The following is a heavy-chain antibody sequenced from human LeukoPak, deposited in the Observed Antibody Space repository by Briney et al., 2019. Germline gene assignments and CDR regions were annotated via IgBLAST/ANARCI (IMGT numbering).Heavy chain of an antibody. V-gene: IGHV4-39*07. Sequence: SETLSLTCTVSGGSISGGSYYWVWIRQPPGKGLEWLGSIYYSGSTYYNPSLKSRVTISLDTSKNQFSLRLSSVTAADTAVYYCARDRQQLVRGDYFDYWGQGTLVTVSS. CDR3: ARDRQQLVRGDYFDY. CDR2: IYYSGST. J-gene: IGHJ4*02. D-gene: IGHD6-13*01. CDR1: GGSISGGSYY.